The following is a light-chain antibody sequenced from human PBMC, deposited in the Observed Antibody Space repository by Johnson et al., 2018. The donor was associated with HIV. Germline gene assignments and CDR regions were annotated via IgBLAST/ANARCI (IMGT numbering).Light chain of an antibody. CDR2: DNN. CDR3: GTWVSSLRARV. J-gene: IGLJ1*01. CDR1: SSNIGNNY. V-gene: IGLV1-51*01. Sequence: QSVLTQPPSVSAAPGQKVTISCSGSSSNIGNNYVSWYQQLPGTAPKLLIYDNNKRPSGIPDRFSGSKSGTSATLVITGLQTGDEADYSWGTWVSSLRARVFGTGTKVTVL.